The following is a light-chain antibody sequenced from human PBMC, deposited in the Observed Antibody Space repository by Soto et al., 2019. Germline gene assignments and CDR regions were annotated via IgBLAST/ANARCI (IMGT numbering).Light chain of an antibody. CDR2: EVS. CDR3: SSHTSSSTWL. V-gene: IGLV2-14*03. J-gene: IGLJ3*02. CDR1: SSDVGAYNY. Sequence: QSALTQPASVSGSPGQSITISCTGTSSDVGAYNYVSWYQQHPGKAPKLMIYEVSNRPSGVSNRFSGSKSANTASLTISGLQAGDEADYYCSSHTSSSTWLFGGGTKLTVL.